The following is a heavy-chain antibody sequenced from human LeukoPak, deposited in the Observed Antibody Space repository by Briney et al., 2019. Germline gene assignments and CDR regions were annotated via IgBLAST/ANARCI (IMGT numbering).Heavy chain of an antibody. Sequence: GGSLRLSCAASGFTFNNYAMSWVRQAPGMGLEWVSTISGSGVTTYYADSVRGRFTISRDNSKNTLYLQLDSLRAEDMAIYYCAKSPGQIQLDYFDYWGQGTLVTVSS. CDR1: GFTFNNYA. J-gene: IGHJ4*02. V-gene: IGHV3-23*01. D-gene: IGHD1-1*01. CDR2: ISGSGVTT. CDR3: AKSPGQIQLDYFDY.